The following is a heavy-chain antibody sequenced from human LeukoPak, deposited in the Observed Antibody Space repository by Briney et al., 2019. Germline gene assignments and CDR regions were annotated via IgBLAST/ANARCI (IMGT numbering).Heavy chain of an antibody. CDR1: GFTFSSYS. CDR2: ISSSCSYI. D-gene: IGHD3-16*01. CDR3: ARDTSDYDYVWGTSKGYWFDP. Sequence: GGSLRLSCAASGFTFSSYSMNWVRQAPGKGLEWVSSISSSCSYIYYTDSVKGRFTISRDNAKNSLYLQMNSLRAEDTAVYYCARDTSDYDYVWGTSKGYWFDPWGQGTLVTVSS. V-gene: IGHV3-21*01. J-gene: IGHJ5*02.